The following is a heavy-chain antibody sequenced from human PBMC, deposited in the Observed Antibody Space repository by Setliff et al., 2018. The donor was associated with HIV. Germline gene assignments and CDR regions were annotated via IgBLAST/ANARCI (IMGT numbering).Heavy chain of an antibody. CDR1: GGSISRGSYS. V-gene: IGHV4-61*05. D-gene: IGHD2-8*02. CDR2: IYSSGTT. CDR3: ARLIHTGLLYFDF. Sequence: PSETLSLTCTVSGGSISRGSYSWGWIRQPPGKGLEWIGYIYSSGTTQYNPSVESRVTMSLDTSRDQFSLNMRSVTAADTAVYFCARLIHTGLLYFDFWGLGTLVTVSS. J-gene: IGHJ4*02.